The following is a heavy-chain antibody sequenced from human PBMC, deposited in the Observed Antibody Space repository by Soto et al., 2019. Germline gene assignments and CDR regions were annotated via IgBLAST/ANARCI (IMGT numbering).Heavy chain of an antibody. D-gene: IGHD3-22*01. V-gene: IGHV1-18*01. J-gene: IGHJ4*02. CDR2: ISSYNGYT. CDR3: ARRCSGYYYDN. CDR1: GYNFTNYG. Sequence: ASVKVSGKASGYNFTNYGITWVRQAPGQGLEWLGGISSYNGYTNYAQRVQGRVIMTTDTITTTAYMELRSLTSDDTAVYYCARRCSGYYYDNWGQGTLVTVSS.